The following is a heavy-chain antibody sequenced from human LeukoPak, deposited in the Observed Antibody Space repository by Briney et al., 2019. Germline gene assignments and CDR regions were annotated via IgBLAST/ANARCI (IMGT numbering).Heavy chain of an antibody. CDR1: GGTFSSYA. D-gene: IGHD2-2*01. J-gene: IGHJ4*02. CDR3: ARAGLYCSSTSCYRGYFDY. V-gene: IGHV1-69*05. Sequence: GASVTVSCKASGGTFSSYAISWVRQAPGQGLEWVGGIIPIFGTANYAQKFQGTVTITTDDSTSTAYMELSSLRSEDTAVYYCARAGLYCSSTSCYRGYFDYWGQGTLVTVSS. CDR2: IIPIFGTA.